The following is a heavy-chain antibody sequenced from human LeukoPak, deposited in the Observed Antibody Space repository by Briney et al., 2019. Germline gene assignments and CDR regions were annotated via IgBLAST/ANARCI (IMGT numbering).Heavy chain of an antibody. Sequence: SETLSLTCFVSGGSIRRNYWTWVPQCPGEGLEWICYISYSGGPNYNPSLKSRVTISVDTSKNQFSLRVNSVTDADTAVYYCARVGDGDSSYYYYGMDVWGQGTAVTVSS. CDR3: ARVGDGDSSYYYYGMDV. CDR2: ISYSGGP. J-gene: IGHJ6*02. CDR1: GGSIRRNY. D-gene: IGHD4-17*01. V-gene: IGHV4-59*01.